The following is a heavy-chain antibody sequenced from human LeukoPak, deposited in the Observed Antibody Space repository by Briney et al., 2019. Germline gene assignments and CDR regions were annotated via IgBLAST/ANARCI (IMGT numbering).Heavy chain of an antibody. CDR3: ASGRQLGY. CDR2: ISASGVSA. CDR1: GITFTNYA. Sequence: GGSLRLSCAASGITFTNYAMNWVRQAPGKGLEWVSAISASGVSAYYADSARGRFTFSRDNSKNSLYLQMNSLRAEDTALYYCASGRQLGYWGQGTLVTVSS. D-gene: IGHD3-16*01. V-gene: IGHV3-23*01. J-gene: IGHJ4*02.